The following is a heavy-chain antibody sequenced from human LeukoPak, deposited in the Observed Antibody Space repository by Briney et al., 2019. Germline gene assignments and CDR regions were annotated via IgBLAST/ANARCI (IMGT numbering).Heavy chain of an antibody. CDR1: GFTFSSYW. CDR3: ATTSSSWYSGLYGGLFY. V-gene: IGHV3-7*03. CDR2: INQNGSEK. Sequence: GGSLRLSCAASGFTFSSYWMSWVRQAPGKGLEWVANINQNGSEKYYVDSVKGRFTISKDNAKNSLYLQMNSLRAEDTAVYYCATTSSSWYSGLYGGLFYWGQGTLVTVSS. D-gene: IGHD6-13*01. J-gene: IGHJ4*02.